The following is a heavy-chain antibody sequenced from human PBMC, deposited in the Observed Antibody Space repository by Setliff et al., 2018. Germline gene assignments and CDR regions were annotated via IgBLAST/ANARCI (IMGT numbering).Heavy chain of an antibody. CDR3: AREDGPNYYYYYMDI. Sequence: SETLSLTCAVYGGSFSGYYWSWIRQPPGKGLELIGEINHTGSTNYNPTLKSRVTISVDTSKNQFSLKLSAVTAADTAVYFCAREDGPNYYYYYMDIWGEGTTVTVSS. CDR1: GGSFSGYY. D-gene: IGHD2-15*01. J-gene: IGHJ6*03. CDR2: INHTGST. V-gene: IGHV4-34*01.